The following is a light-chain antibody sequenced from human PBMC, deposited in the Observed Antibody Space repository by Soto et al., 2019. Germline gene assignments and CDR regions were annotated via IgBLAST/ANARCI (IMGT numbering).Light chain of an antibody. V-gene: IGKV3-11*01. Sequence: EIVLTQSPATLSLSPGERATLSCRASQSVSSYLAWYQQKPGKAPRLLIYDASNRATGIPARFSGSGSGTDFTLTISSLEPEDFAVYDCQQRSNWPQTFGQGTKLEIK. CDR1: QSVSSY. J-gene: IGKJ2*01. CDR2: DAS. CDR3: QQRSNWPQT.